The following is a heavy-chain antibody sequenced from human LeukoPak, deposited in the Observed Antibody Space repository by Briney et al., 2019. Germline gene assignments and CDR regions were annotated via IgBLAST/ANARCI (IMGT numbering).Heavy chain of an antibody. CDR1: GYTFTTYD. J-gene: IGHJ4*02. Sequence: GASVKCSCNASGYTFTTYDINWVRQATGQGLEWMGWMNPNSGNTGYAQKFQGRVTMTRNTSMSTAYMELSSLRSEDTAVYYCARANYYGSGKKDLDYWGQGTLVTVSS. CDR2: MNPNSGNT. D-gene: IGHD3-10*01. CDR3: ARANYYGSGKKDLDY. V-gene: IGHV1-8*01.